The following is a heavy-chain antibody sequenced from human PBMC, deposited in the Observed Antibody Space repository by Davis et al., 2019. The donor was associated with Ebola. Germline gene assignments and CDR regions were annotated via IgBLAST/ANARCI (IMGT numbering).Heavy chain of an antibody. D-gene: IGHD6-13*01. Sequence: ASVKVSCKASGYTFTSYGISWVRQAPGQGLEWMGWISAYNGNTNYAQKVQGRVTMTTDTSTSTASMELKSLRSDDTAVYYCARDHRIVAHGTPCDYWGQGTLVTVSS. J-gene: IGHJ4*02. CDR1: GYTFTSYG. CDR2: ISAYNGNT. CDR3: ARDHRIVAHGTPCDY. V-gene: IGHV1-18*01.